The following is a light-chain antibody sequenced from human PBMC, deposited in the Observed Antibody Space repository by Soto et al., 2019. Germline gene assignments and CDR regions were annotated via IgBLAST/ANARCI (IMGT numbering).Light chain of an antibody. Sequence: QSALTQPASVSGSPGQSITISCTGTTSDVGSYDLVSWYQQHPGKAPKIMIYEVSKRPSGDSNRFSSSKSGNTASLTISGLQAEDEAGSPYVFGTGIKLTVL. J-gene: IGLJ1*01. CDR3: V. V-gene: IGLV2-23*02. CDR1: TSDVGSYDL. CDR2: EVS.